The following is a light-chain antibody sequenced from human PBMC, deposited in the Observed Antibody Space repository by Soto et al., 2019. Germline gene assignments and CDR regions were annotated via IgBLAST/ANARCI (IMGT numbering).Light chain of an antibody. CDR1: QSVSTD. V-gene: IGKV3-15*01. CDR3: QQYNNWPPYT. Sequence: EIVLTQSPATLSLSPGERATLSCRASQSVSTDLAWYQQKPGQAPRLLIYDASNRATGIPARFSGSGSGTEFTLTISSLQSEDFAVYYCQQYNNWPPYTFGQGTKLEIK. J-gene: IGKJ2*01. CDR2: DAS.